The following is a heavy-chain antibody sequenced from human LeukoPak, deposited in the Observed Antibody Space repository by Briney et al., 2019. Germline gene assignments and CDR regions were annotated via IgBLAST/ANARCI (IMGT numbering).Heavy chain of an antibody. V-gene: IGHV3-21*01. CDR2: ISGTSSPI. D-gene: IGHD3-3*01. J-gene: IGHJ6*02. Sequence: GGFLRLSCAASGFTFNTYTMNWVRQAPGKGLEWVSSISGTSSPIHYADSVKGRFTISRDNAKNSLYLQMNSLRAEDTAVYYCASEYDFWSGYYTTTPYGMDVWGQGTTVTVSS. CDR1: GFTFNTYT. CDR3: ASEYDFWSGYYTTTPYGMDV.